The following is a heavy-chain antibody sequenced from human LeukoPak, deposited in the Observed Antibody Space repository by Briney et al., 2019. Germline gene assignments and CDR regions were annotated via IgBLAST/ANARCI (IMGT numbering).Heavy chain of an antibody. CDR3: ARGSGVLGGNWFDP. V-gene: IGHV3-33*01. J-gene: IGHJ5*02. CDR2: IWYDGTNK. D-gene: IGHD2-15*01. Sequence: GGSLRLSCAASGFTFSSYGMHRVRQAPGKGLDWVTLIWYDGTNKYYADSVKGRFTVSRDNSKNTLYLQMNSLRAEDTAVYYCARGSGVLGGNWFDPWGQGTLVTVSS. CDR1: GFTFSSYG.